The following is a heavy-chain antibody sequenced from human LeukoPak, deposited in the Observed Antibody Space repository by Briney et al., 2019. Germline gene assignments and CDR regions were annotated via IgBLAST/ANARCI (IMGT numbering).Heavy chain of an antibody. CDR1: GFTFSSYS. D-gene: IGHD2-21*01. J-gene: IGHJ5*02. CDR2: ISSSGTYK. Sequence: GGSLRLSCAASGFTFSSYSMSWVRQGPGKGLEWVSSISSSGTYKYYAGSVKGRFTISRDNAKNSLYLQMNNLRAEDTAVYYCARVRVFAKLSVVRPREVNCFDPWGQGTLVTVSS. V-gene: IGHV3-21*04. CDR3: ARVRVFAKLSVVRPREVNCFDP.